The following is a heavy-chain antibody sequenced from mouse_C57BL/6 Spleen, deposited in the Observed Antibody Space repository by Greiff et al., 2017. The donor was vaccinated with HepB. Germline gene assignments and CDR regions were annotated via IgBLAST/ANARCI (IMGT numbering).Heavy chain of an antibody. CDR3: AREEGDSSGYTFAY. D-gene: IGHD3-2*02. V-gene: IGHV5-4*01. Sequence: EVKLMESGGGLVKPGGSLKLSCAASGFTFSSYAMSWVRQTPEKRLEWVATISDGGSYTYYPDNVKGRFTISRDNAKNNLYLQMSHLKSEDTAMYYCAREEGDSSGYTFAYWGQGTLVTVSA. CDR1: GFTFSSYA. J-gene: IGHJ3*01. CDR2: ISDGGSYT.